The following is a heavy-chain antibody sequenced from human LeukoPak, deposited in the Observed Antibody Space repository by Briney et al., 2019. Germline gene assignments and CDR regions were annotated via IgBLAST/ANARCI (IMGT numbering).Heavy chain of an antibody. CDR2: IYTSGST. CDR1: GGSISSGSYY. V-gene: IGHV4-61*02. Sequence: PSQTLSLTCTVSGGSISSGSYYWSWIRQPAGKGLEWIGRIYTSGSTNYNPSLKSRVTISVDTSKNQFSLKLSSVTVADTAVYYCARDPGGPIWGQGTMVTVSS. D-gene: IGHD1-26*01. J-gene: IGHJ3*02. CDR3: ARDPGGPI.